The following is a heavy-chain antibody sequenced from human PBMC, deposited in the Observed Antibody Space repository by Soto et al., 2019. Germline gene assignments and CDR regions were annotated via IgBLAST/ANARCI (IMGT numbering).Heavy chain of an antibody. V-gene: IGHV3-74*01. CDR1: GFTFSSYW. Sequence: EVQLVESGGGLVQPGGSLRLSCAASGFTFSSYWMHWVRQAPGKGLVWVSRIYTDGSRTNYADSVKGRFTISRANAKNTLYLQINSLRAEDTAVYYCARGLMHLYGMDVWGQGTTVTVSS. D-gene: IGHD3-16*01. J-gene: IGHJ6*02. CDR3: ARGLMHLYGMDV. CDR2: IYTDGSRT.